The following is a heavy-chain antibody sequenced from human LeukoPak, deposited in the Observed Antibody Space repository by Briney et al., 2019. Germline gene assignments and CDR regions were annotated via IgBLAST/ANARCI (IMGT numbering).Heavy chain of an antibody. CDR1: GFTFSSYA. D-gene: IGHD2-21*02. V-gene: IGHV3-23*01. J-gene: IGHJ4*02. CDR2: ISGSGGST. Sequence: HLGGSLRLSCAASGFTFSSYAMSWVRQAPGKGLEWVSAISGSGGSTYYADSVKGRFTISRDNSKNTLYLQMNSLRAEDTAVYYCAKDPTVVVTATLDYWGQGTLVTVSS. CDR3: AKDPTVVVTATLDY.